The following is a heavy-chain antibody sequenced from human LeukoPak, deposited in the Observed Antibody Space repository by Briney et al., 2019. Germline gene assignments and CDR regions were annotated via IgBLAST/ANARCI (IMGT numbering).Heavy chain of an antibody. CDR2: IYYSGST. D-gene: IGHD3-3*01. Sequence: KSSETLSLTCTVSGGSISSYYWSWIRQPPGKGLEWIGYIYYSGSTNYNPSLKSRVTISVDTSKSQFSLKLSSVTAADTAVYYCARDYDFDAFDIWGQGTMVTVSS. V-gene: IGHV4-59*01. CDR3: ARDYDFDAFDI. CDR1: GGSISSYY. J-gene: IGHJ3*02.